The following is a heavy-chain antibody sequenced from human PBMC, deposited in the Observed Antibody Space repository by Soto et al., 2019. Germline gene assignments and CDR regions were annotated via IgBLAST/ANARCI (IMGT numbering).Heavy chain of an antibody. CDR3: ARDLVGGSSPKKNNWFDP. V-gene: IGHV1-69*01. D-gene: IGHD1-26*01. Sequence: QVQLVQSGAEVKKPGSSVKVSCKASGGTFSSYAISWVRQAPGQGLEWMGGIIPIFGTANYAQKFQGRVTITADESTGTAYMELSSLRSEDTAVYYCARDLVGGSSPKKNNWFDPWGQGTLVTVSS. CDR2: IIPIFGTA. J-gene: IGHJ5*02. CDR1: GGTFSSYA.